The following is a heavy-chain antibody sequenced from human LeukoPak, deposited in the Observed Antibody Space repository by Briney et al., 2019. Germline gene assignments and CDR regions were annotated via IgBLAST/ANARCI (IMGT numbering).Heavy chain of an antibody. J-gene: IGHJ3*02. V-gene: IGHV3-74*01. Sequence: PGGSLRLSCAASGFTFSSYWMHWVRQAPGKGLVWVSRINSDGSSTSFADSVKGRFTISRDNAKNTLYLQMNSLRAEDTAVYYCARDGDSSGIYAFDIWGQGTMVTVSS. CDR2: INSDGSST. CDR3: ARDGDSSGIYAFDI. D-gene: IGHD3-22*01. CDR1: GFTFSSYW.